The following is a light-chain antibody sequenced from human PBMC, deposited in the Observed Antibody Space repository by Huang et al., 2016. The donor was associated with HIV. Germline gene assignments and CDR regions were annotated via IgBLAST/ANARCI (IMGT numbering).Light chain of an antibody. CDR2: GAS. CDR1: QGITDS. J-gene: IGKJ2*01. CDR3: QQYYSTPYT. V-gene: IGKV1-NL1*01. Sequence: DIQMTQSPSSLSASVGDRVTITCRASQGITDSLAWYHQKPGKAPKLLLYGASRLESGVPSSFSGSGSGTDYTLTISSLQPEDFATYYCQQYYSTPYTFGQGTKLEIK.